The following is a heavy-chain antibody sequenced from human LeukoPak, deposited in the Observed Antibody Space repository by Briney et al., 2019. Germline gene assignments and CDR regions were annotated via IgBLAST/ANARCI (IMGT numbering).Heavy chain of an antibody. CDR1: GGSISSSSYY. Sequence: SETLSLTCTVSGGSISSSSYYWGWIRQPPGKGVEWYGSIYYSGSTYSNPSLKSRVTISADTSKNQFSLKLSSVTAADTAVYYCARDQSSSSASGLDYWGHGTLVTVSS. D-gene: IGHD6-6*01. CDR2: IYYSGST. J-gene: IGHJ4*01. CDR3: ARDQSSSSASGLDY. V-gene: IGHV4-39*07.